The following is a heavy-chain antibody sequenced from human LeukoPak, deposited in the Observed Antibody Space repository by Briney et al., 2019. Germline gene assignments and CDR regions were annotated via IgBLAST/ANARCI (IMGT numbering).Heavy chain of an antibody. Sequence: ASVKVSCKASGYTFTSYDINWVRQATGQGLEWMGWMNPNSGNTGYAQKFQGRVTMTRNTSISTAYMELSSLRSEDTAVYYCARDLQQLAYYYGMDVWGQGTTVTVSS. CDR1: GYTFTSYD. V-gene: IGHV1-8*01. CDR3: ARDLQQLAYYYGMDV. J-gene: IGHJ6*02. D-gene: IGHD6-13*01. CDR2: MNPNSGNT.